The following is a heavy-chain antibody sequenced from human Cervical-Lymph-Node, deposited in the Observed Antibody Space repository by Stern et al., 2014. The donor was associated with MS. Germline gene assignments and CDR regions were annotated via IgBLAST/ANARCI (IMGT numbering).Heavy chain of an antibody. J-gene: IGHJ4*02. V-gene: IGHV3-30*18. CDR2: ISYDGTHK. CDR3: AKDLGGNAFDY. Sequence: VQLLESGGGLVQPGTSLRLSCAASGFSFSDYGIHWVRQAPGKALEWVAVISYDGTHKYYADSVKGRVTISRDNSKNTLSLQINRLRSDDTAVYYCAKDLGGNAFDYWGQGTLVTVSS. D-gene: IGHD4-23*01. CDR1: GFSFSDYG.